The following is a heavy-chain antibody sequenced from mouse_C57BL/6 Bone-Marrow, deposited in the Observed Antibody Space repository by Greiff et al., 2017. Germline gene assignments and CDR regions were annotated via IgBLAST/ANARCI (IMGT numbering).Heavy chain of an antibody. CDR2: ISYDGSN. V-gene: IGHV3-6*01. CDR3: AREYYDYDDYYAMDY. Sequence: EVKLQESGPGLVKPSQSLSLTCSVTGYSITSGYYWNWIRQFPGNKLEWMGYISYDGSNNYNPSLKNRISITRDTSKNQFFLKLNSVTTEDTATYYCAREYYDYDDYYAMDYWGQGTSVTVSS. J-gene: IGHJ4*01. CDR1: GYSITSGYY. D-gene: IGHD2-4*01.